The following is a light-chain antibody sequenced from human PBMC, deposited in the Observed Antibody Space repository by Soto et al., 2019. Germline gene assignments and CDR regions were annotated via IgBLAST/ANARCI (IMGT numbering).Light chain of an antibody. CDR2: DVS. CDR3: SSYTTSNTRQIV. J-gene: IGLJ1*01. V-gene: IGLV2-14*03. Sequence: SVLTQPASLSGSPGQSITISCTGTSSDVVGYNYVSWYQHHPGKAPKLMIYDVSNRPSGVSNRFSGSKSGNTASLTISGLQPEDEADYYCSSYTTSNTRQIVFGTGTKVTVL. CDR1: SSDVVGYNY.